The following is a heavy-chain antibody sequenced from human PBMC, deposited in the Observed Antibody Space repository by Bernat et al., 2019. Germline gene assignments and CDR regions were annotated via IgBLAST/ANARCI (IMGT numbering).Heavy chain of an antibody. Sequence: EVQLVESGGGLVKPGGSLRLSCAASGFTFSSYSMNWVRQAPGKGLEWVSSISSSSSYIYYADSVKGRFTISRDNAKNSLYLQMNNLRAEDTAVYYCARDGYNWDAFDIWGQGTMVTVSS. J-gene: IGHJ3*02. V-gene: IGHV3-21*01. CDR1: GFTFSSYS. CDR3: ARDGYNWDAFDI. D-gene: IGHD5-24*01. CDR2: ISSSSSYI.